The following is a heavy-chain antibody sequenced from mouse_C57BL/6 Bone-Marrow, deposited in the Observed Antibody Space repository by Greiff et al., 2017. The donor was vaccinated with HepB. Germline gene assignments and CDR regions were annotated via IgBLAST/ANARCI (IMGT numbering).Heavy chain of an antibody. D-gene: IGHD1-1*01. CDR1: GYTFTDYN. Sequence: EVQRVESGPELVKPGASVKIPCKASGYTFTDYNMDWVKQSHGKSLEWIGDINPNNGGTIYNQKFKGKATLTVDKSSSTAYMELRSLTSEDTAVYYCARRFNYYGSSPFDYWGQGTTLTVSS. CDR2: INPNNGGT. J-gene: IGHJ2*01. V-gene: IGHV1-18*01. CDR3: ARRFNYYGSSPFDY.